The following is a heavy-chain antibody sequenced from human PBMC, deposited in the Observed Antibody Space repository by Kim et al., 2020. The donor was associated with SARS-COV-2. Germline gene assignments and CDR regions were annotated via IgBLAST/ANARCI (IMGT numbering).Heavy chain of an antibody. V-gene: IGHV3-33*01. CDR2: IWYDGSNT. Sequence: GGSLRLSCAASGFTFSSYGMHWVRQAPGKGLEWVAVIWYDGSNTYYADSVKGRFTISRDNSKNTLYLQMNSLRAEDTAVYYCARDGEVGANTGLDHWGQGTLVTVSS. J-gene: IGHJ4*02. CDR3: ARDGEVGANTGLDH. CDR1: GFTFSSYG. D-gene: IGHD1-26*01.